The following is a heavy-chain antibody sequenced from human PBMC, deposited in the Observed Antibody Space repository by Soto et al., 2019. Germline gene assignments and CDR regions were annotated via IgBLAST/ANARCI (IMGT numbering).Heavy chain of an antibody. CDR3: ARGDSSEAFDY. D-gene: IGHD3-22*01. CDR2: ISYDGGNK. Sequence: GGSLRLSCAASGFTFSSYAMHWVRQAPGKGLEWVAVISYDGGNKYYADSVKGRFTISRDNSKNTLYLQMNSLRAEDTAVYYCARGDSSEAFDYWGQGTLVTVSS. V-gene: IGHV3-30-3*01. J-gene: IGHJ4*02. CDR1: GFTFSSYA.